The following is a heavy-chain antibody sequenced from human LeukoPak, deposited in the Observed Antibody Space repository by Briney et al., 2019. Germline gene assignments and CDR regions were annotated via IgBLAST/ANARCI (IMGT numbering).Heavy chain of an antibody. D-gene: IGHD6-19*01. Sequence: SETLSLTCAVYGGSFSDYYWSWIRQPPGKGLEWIGYIYYSGSTNYNPSLKSRVTISVDTSKNQFSLKLSSVTAADTAVYYCARSHPSGRRYYYYGMDVWGQGTTVTVSS. CDR1: GGSFSDYY. CDR3: ARSHPSGRRYYYYGMDV. V-gene: IGHV4-59*01. J-gene: IGHJ6*02. CDR2: IYYSGST.